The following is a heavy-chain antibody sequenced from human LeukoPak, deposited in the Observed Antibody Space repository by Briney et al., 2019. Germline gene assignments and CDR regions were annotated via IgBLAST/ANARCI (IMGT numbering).Heavy chain of an antibody. Sequence: PGGSLRLSCAASGFTFSSYGMHWVRQAPGKGLEWVAVIWYDGSNKYYADSVKGRFTISRDNSKNTLYLRMNSLRAEDTAVYYCARAGGSYCSGGSCTHGWFDPWGQGTLVTVSS. V-gene: IGHV3-33*01. CDR3: ARAGGSYCSGGSCTHGWFDP. J-gene: IGHJ5*02. CDR1: GFTFSSYG. D-gene: IGHD2-15*01. CDR2: IWYDGSNK.